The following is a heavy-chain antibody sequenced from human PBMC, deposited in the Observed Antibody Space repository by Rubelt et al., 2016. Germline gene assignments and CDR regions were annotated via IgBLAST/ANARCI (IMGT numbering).Heavy chain of an antibody. J-gene: IGHJ4*02. CDR3: AKDHSRSSTSCYDY. CDR2: ISYDGSNK. CDR1: GFTFSSYG. Sequence: SLRLSCAASGFTFSSYGMHWVRQAPGKGLEWVAVISYDGSNKYYADSVKGRFTISRDNSKNTLYLQMNSLRAEDTAVYYCAKDHSRSSTSCYDYWGQGTLVTVSS. V-gene: IGHV3-30*18. D-gene: IGHD2-2*01.